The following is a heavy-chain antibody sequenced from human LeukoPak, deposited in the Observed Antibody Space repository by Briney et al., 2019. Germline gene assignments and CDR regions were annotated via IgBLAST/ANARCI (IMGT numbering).Heavy chain of an antibody. J-gene: IGHJ1*01. D-gene: IGHD2-15*01. CDR2: TSGSGDLR. Sequence: PGGSLRLSCAASGFTFKNYAMTWVRQAPGKGLEWVSRTSGSGDLRLYADSVKGRFTISRTNSENRLYLQMNSLRADDSGVYYWASYCSVGCVFYSDLEHSGQGAQVTVSS. CDR3: ASYCSVGCVFYSDLEH. V-gene: IGHV3-23*01. CDR1: GFTFKNYA.